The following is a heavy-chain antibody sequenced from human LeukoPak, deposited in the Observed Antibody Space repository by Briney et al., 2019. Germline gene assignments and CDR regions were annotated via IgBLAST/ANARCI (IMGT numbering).Heavy chain of an antibody. V-gene: IGHV3-30-3*01. CDR1: GFTFSSYA. CDR2: ISYDGSNK. CDR3: ARERSRGHDI. Sequence: PGGSLRLFCAASGFTFSSYAMHWVRQAPGKGLEWVAVISYDGSNKYYADSVKGRFTISRDNSKNTLYLQMNSLRAEDTAVYYCARERSRGHDIWGQGTMVTVSS. D-gene: IGHD3-10*01. J-gene: IGHJ3*02.